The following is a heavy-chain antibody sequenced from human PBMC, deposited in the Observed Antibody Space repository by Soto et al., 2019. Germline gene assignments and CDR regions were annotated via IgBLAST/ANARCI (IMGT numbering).Heavy chain of an antibody. D-gene: IGHD2-2*01. J-gene: IGHJ6*02. CDR1: GYSFSNYW. V-gene: IGHV5-51*01. CDR3: ARSVQSIYHQYGMDV. Sequence: GESLKISCKGSGYSFSNYWIAWVRQMPGQGLEWMGVIYAGDSATRYSPSFEGQVSISADKSINTAYLQWTTLKASDTAMYYCARSVQSIYHQYGMDVWGQGTTVTVSS. CDR2: IYAGDSAT.